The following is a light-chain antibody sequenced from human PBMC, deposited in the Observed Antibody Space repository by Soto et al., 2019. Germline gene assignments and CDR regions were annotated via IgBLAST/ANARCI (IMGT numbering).Light chain of an antibody. CDR3: QQYGRSVPIT. V-gene: IGKV3-20*01. J-gene: IGKJ5*01. Sequence: EIVLTQSPGTLSLSPGERATLSCRASQSVSNNYLAWYQQKPGQAPRLLIFGASSRATGIPDRFSGSGSGTDFTLTINRLEPEDFAVYYCQQYGRSVPITFGQGTRLEIK. CDR2: GAS. CDR1: QSVSNNY.